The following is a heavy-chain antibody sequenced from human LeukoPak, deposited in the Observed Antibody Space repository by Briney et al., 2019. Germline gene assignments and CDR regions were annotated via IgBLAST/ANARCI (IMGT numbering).Heavy chain of an antibody. CDR1: GGSFSGYY. D-gene: IGHD3-22*01. J-gene: IGHJ4*02. V-gene: IGHV4-34*01. CDR3: ARLXMGGYLXSNDY. CDR2: TNHSGST. Sequence: SETLSLTCAVYGGSFSGYYWSWLRQPPGKGLEWIGETNHSGSTNYNPSLKSRITISVDTSKNQFSLKLSSVTAADTAVYYCARLXMGGYLXSNDYWGQGTLVTVSS.